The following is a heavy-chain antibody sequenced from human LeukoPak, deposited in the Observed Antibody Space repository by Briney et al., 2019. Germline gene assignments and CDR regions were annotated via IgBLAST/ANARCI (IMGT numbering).Heavy chain of an antibody. V-gene: IGHV4-39*01. CDR1: GGSISSSSYY. CDR3: ARLSAPRYYYDSSGYYNIDY. Sequence: SETLSLTCTVSGGSISSSSYYWGWIRQPPGKGLEWIGSIYYSGSTYYNPSLKSRVTISVDTSKNQFSLNLSSVTAADTAVYYCARLSAPRYYYDSSGYYNIDYWGQGTLVTVSS. D-gene: IGHD3-22*01. CDR2: IYYSGST. J-gene: IGHJ4*02.